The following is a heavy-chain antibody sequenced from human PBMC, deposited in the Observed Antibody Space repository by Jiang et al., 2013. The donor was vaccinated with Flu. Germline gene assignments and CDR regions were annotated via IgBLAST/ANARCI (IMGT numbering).Heavy chain of an antibody. V-gene: IGHV5-10-1*01. CDR1: SYW. J-gene: IGHJ4*02. D-gene: IGHD3-22*01. CDR3: ARHTHSSALYYFDY. CDR2: IDPSDSYT. Sequence: SYWISWVRQMPGKGLEWMGRIDPSDSYTNYSPSFQGHVTISADKSISTAYLQWSSLKASDTAMYYCARHTHSSALYYFDYWGQGTLVTVSS.